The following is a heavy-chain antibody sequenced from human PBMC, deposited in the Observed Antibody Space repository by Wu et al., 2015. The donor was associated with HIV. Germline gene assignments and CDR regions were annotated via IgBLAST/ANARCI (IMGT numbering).Heavy chain of an antibody. D-gene: IGHD3-9*01. J-gene: IGHJ4*02. CDR1: GYTFTGYY. Sequence: QVQLVQSGAEVKKPGASVKVSCKASGYTFTGYYMHWLRQAPGQGLEWMGWINPNSGGTNYAQNFQGRVTMTRDTSISTAYMELSRLRSDDTAMYYCARVGDDISALGPFDYWGQGTLVTVSS. CDR2: INPNSGGT. CDR3: ARVGDDISALGPFDY. V-gene: IGHV1-2*02.